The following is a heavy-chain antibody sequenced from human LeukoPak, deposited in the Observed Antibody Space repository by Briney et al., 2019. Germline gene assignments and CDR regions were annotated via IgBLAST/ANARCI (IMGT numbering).Heavy chain of an antibody. CDR3: ARDPQYQLLSLDY. CDR1: GFTFSSYW. Sequence: GGSLRLSCAASGFTFSSYWMSWVRQAPGKGLEWVANIKQDGSEKYYVDSMKGRFTISRGNAKNSLYLQMNSLRAEDTAVYYCARDPQYQLLSLDYWGQGTLVTVSS. V-gene: IGHV3-7*01. J-gene: IGHJ4*02. CDR2: IKQDGSEK. D-gene: IGHD2-2*01.